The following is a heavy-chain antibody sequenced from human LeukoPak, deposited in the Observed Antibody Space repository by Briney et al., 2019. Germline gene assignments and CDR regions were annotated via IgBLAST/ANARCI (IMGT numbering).Heavy chain of an antibody. D-gene: IGHD1-26*01. CDR2: TSYSGSA. V-gene: IGHV4-39*01. J-gene: IGHJ3*02. CDR3: ARLRGSYGGDAFDI. Sequence: SETLSLTCTVSGDSISNSRYSWGWIRQPPGKGLEWIGTTSYSGSAYYNPSLKSRVTMPVDTSKNQFSLKLSSVIAADTAVYYCARLRGSYGGDAFDIWGQGTVVTVSS. CDR1: GDSISNSRYS.